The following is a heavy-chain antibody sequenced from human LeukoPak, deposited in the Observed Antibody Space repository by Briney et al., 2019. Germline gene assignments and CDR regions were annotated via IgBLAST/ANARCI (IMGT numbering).Heavy chain of an antibody. Sequence: GGSLRLSCAASGFSFDDYAMHWDRHGPGKGLEWVSLISGDGGSTEYADSVKGRFTISRDNSKNSLFLQMNSLRTEDSAFYYCAKEGSPIPYYFDCWGQGTLVTVSS. V-gene: IGHV3-43*02. CDR1: GFSFDDYA. CDR2: ISGDGGST. J-gene: IGHJ4*02. CDR3: AKEGSPIPYYFDC. D-gene: IGHD2-21*01.